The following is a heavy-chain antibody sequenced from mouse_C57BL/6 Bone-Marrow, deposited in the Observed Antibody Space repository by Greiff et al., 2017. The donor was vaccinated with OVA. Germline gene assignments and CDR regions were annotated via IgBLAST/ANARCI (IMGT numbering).Heavy chain of an antibody. V-gene: IGHV1-64*01. CDR2: IPPNSGST. J-gene: IGHJ4*01. CDR3: ARGGVVALYYAMDY. D-gene: IGHD1-1*01. Sequence: QVQLKQPGAELVKPGASVKLSCKASGYTFTSYWMHWVKQRPGQGLEWIGMIPPNSGSTNYNENFKSKATLTVDKSYSTAYMQLSSLTSEDSAVYYCARGGVVALYYAMDYWGQGTSVTVSS. CDR1: GYTFTSYW.